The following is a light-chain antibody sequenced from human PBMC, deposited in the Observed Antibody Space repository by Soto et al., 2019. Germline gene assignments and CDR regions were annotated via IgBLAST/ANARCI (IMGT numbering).Light chain of an antibody. J-gene: IGKJ1*01. CDR3: QQYNNWPWS. V-gene: IGKV3-15*01. Sequence: EIVMTQSPATLSVSPGERATLSCRASQSVSSNLAWYQQKPGQAPRLLIYGASTRATGIPARFSGSGSGTDFTLTFSSLKSEDFAVYYCQQYNNWPWSFGQGTKVEIK. CDR1: QSVSSN. CDR2: GAS.